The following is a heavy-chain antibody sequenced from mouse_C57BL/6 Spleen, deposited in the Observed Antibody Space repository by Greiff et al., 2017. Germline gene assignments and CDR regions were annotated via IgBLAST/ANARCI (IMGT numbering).Heavy chain of an antibody. J-gene: IGHJ2*01. V-gene: IGHV1-55*01. CDR3: ARQPCGSSYEAYYCDC. CDR2: IYPGSGDT. Sequence: QVQLQQPGAELVKPGASVKMSCKASGYTFTSYWITWVKQRPGQGLEWIGDIYPGSGDTNYNQKFKGKATLTVDTSSSTAYMQLSSLTSEDSAVYYGARQPCGSSYEAYYCDCWGQGTTLTVSS. CDR1: GYTFTSYW. D-gene: IGHD1-1*01.